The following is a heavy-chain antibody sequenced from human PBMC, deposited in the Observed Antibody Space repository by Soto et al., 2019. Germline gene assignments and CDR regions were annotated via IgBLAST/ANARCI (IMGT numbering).Heavy chain of an antibody. CDR1: GGTFSSYT. Sequence: VASVKVSRKASGGTFSSYTISWVRQAPGQGLEWMGRIIPILGIANYAQKFQGRVTITADKSTSTAYMELSSLRSEDTAVYYCARDRGYNWNDGRTDYWGQGTLVTVSS. D-gene: IGHD1-20*01. V-gene: IGHV1-69*04. J-gene: IGHJ4*02. CDR3: ARDRGYNWNDGRTDY. CDR2: IIPILGIA.